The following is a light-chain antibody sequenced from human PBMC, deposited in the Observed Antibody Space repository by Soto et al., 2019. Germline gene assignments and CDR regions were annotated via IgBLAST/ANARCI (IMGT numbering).Light chain of an antibody. CDR2: GNT. CDR1: TSNIGAGYH. V-gene: IGLV1-40*01. J-gene: IGLJ3*02. CDR3: QTYDKSLGGWV. Sequence: QSVLTQPASVSGSPGQSITISCTGSTSNIGAGYHVHWYMQLPGKAPKLLIFGNTNRPSGVPDRFSGSRSGSSASLAISGLQADDEADYYCQTYDKSLGGWVFGGGTKLTVL.